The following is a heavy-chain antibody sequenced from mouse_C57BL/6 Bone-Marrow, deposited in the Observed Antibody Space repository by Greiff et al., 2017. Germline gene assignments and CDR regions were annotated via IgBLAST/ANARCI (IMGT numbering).Heavy chain of an antibody. D-gene: IGHD2-1*01. CDR2: ISPNNGGT. V-gene: IGHV1-18*01. CDR1: GYTFTDYN. Sequence: EVQLQQSGPELVKPGASVKIPCKASGYTFTDYNMDWVQQSHGKSLEWIVDISPNNGGTIYTQKFKGKVTFTVDKSSSTAYMEIRSLTSEDTAVCDCARGGNGLFAYGGRGTLVTVSA. CDR3: ARGGNGLFAY. J-gene: IGHJ3*01.